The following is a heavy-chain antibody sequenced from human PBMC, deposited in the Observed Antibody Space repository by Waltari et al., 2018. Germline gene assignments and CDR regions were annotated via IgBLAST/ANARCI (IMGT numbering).Heavy chain of an antibody. J-gene: IGHJ4*02. Sequence: QVQLVQSGAEVKKPGSSVKVSCKADGGTFSSYAVSGVRQAPGQGLEWMGGIIPILGIANYAQKFQGRVTITADESTSTAYMELSSLRSEDTAVYYCARGSGDSSSWYRIDYWGQGTLVTVSS. CDR2: IIPILGIA. D-gene: IGHD6-13*01. V-gene: IGHV1-69*04. CDR3: ARGSGDSSSWYRIDY. CDR1: GGTFSSYA.